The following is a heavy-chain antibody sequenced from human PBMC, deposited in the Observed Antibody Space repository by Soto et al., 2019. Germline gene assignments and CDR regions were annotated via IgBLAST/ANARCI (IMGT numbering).Heavy chain of an antibody. CDR2: ISGSGGST. D-gene: IGHD2-2*01. CDR3: AKDKPGYCSSTSCHPVYYYGMDV. J-gene: IGHJ6*02. CDR1: GFTFSSYA. Sequence: EVQLLESGGGLVQPGGSLRLSCAASGFTFSSYAMSWVRQAPGKGLEWVSAISGSGGSTYYADSVKGRFTISRDNSKNTLYLQMNSLRAEDTAVYYCAKDKPGYCSSTSCHPVYYYGMDVWGQGTTVTVSS. V-gene: IGHV3-23*01.